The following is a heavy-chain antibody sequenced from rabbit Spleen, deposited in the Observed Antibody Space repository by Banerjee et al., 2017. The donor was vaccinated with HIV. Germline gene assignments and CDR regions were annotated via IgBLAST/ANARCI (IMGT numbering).Heavy chain of an antibody. D-gene: IGHD4-2*01. CDR1: GFTISSSYC. J-gene: IGHJ4*01. CDR2: IVTDSDSVT. Sequence: QSLEESGGDLVKPGASLTLTCTASGFTISSSYCMCWVRQAPGKGLEWIACIVTDSDSVTYYASWVNGRFTISKTSSTVDLKMTSLTAADTATYFCARRNIGNYGNYAGAFNLWGPGTLVTVS. V-gene: IGHV1S40*01. CDR3: ARRNIGNYGNYAGAFNL.